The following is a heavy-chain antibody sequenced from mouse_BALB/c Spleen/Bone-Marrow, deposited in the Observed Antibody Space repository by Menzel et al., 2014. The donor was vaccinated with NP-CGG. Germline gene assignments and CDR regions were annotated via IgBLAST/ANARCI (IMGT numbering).Heavy chain of an antibody. D-gene: IGHD2-3*01. Sequence: QVQLQQSGPGLVAPSQSLSITCTVSGFSLTSYSVHRVRQPPGKGLEWLGVIWAGGSTNYNSALMSRLSISKVNSKSQVFLKMSSLQTDDTAMFYCARDDDSYAMDYWGQGTSVTVSS. CDR3: ARDDDSYAMDY. CDR1: GFSLTSYS. J-gene: IGHJ4*01. CDR2: IWAGGST. V-gene: IGHV2-9*02.